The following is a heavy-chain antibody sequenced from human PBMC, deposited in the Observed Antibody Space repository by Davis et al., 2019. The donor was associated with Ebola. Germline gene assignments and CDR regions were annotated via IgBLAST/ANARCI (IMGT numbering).Heavy chain of an antibody. CDR2: INAGNGNT. J-gene: IGHJ4*02. Sequence: ASVKVSCKASGYTFTSYAMHWVRQAPGQRLEWMGWINAGNGNTKYSQKFQGRVTITTDTSASTAYLDLSSLRSDDTAVFYCARATFGYNSGWYADYWGQGTLVTVSS. CDR3: ARATFGYNSGWYADY. CDR1: GYTFTSYA. D-gene: IGHD6-19*01. V-gene: IGHV1-3*01.